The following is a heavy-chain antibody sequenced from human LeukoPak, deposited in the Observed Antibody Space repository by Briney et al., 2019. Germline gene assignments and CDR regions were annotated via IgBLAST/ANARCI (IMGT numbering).Heavy chain of an antibody. Sequence: GESLKISCKSSGYSFSSYWIAWVRQMPGKGLEWMGILYPGDSDTRYSPSFQGQVTISADKSINTAYLRWSSLKASDTAMYYCARFLTVTRYYFDYWGQGALVTVSS. J-gene: IGHJ4*02. CDR2: LYPGDSDT. V-gene: IGHV5-51*01. D-gene: IGHD4-17*01. CDR1: GYSFSSYW. CDR3: ARFLTVTRYYFDY.